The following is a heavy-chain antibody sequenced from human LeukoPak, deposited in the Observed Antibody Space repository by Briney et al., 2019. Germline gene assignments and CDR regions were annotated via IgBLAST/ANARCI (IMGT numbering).Heavy chain of an antibody. V-gene: IGHV3-30*02. CDR3: ARILDSAWGELGY. CDR2: IRSDGSNK. Sequence: GGSLRLSCAGSGFTFSSYGMHWVRQAPGKGLEWMAFIRSDGSNKYYADSVKGRFTISRDNSKNTLYLNSLRADDTAVYYCARILDSAWGELGYWGQGTLVTVSS. D-gene: IGHD6-19*01. J-gene: IGHJ4*02. CDR1: GFTFSSYG.